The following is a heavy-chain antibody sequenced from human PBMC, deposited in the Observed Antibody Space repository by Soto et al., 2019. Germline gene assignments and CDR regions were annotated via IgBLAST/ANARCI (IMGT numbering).Heavy chain of an antibody. CDR3: ARGRYGDY. Sequence: QVHLVQSGAEVKKPGASVKVSCKASGYTFTSYGITWVRQAPGQGLEWMGWISAHNGNTDYAQKLQARVIVTRDTSTSTAYMELRSLRSDDTAVYSCARGRYGDYWGQEALVTVSS. CDR1: GYTFTSYG. CDR2: ISAHNGNT. V-gene: IGHV1-18*01. J-gene: IGHJ4*02. D-gene: IGHD1-1*01.